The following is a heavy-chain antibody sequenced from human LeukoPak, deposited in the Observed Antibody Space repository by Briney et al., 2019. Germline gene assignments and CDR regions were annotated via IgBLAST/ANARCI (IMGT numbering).Heavy chain of an antibody. CDR3: ARFPYCGGDCYFFNYF. V-gene: IGHV4-61*01. D-gene: IGHD2-21*02. J-gene: IGHJ4*02. Sequence: SETVSLTCPGSGCSVSSGRYYWRGLRPPPGEGLEGLGYIFYCGNNIYNPSLKSRVTISVDTSKNKFSLKLTSVTAADTAVYYCARFPYCGGDCYFFNYFWGRGTVVTVSS. CDR2: IFYCGNN. CDR1: GCSVSSGRYY.